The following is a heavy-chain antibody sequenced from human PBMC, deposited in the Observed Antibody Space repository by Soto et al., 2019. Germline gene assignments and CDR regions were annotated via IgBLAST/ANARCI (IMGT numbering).Heavy chain of an antibody. D-gene: IGHD6-13*01. CDR3: AHAVWQQLVLAHWFDS. CDR1: GFSLSTSGVG. Sequence: VSGPTLVNPTQTLTLTCTFSGFSLSTSGVGVGWIRQPPGKALEWLALIYWNDDKRYSPSLKSRLTITKDTSKNQVVLTMTNMDPVDTATYYCAHAVWQQLVLAHWFDSWGQGTLVTVSS. CDR2: IYWNDDK. V-gene: IGHV2-5*01. J-gene: IGHJ5*01.